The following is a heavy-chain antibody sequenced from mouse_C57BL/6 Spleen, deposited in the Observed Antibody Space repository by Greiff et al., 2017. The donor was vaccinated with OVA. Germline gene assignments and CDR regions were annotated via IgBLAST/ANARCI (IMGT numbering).Heavy chain of an antibody. CDR3: ARYDCARYFDV. D-gene: IGHD2-4*01. V-gene: IGHV14-2*01. CDR2: IDPSDGET. CDR1: GFTFTDYY. J-gene: IGHJ1*03. Sequence: VQLLQPGAELVKPGASVKLSCTASGFTFTDYYMHWVKQRPEQGLEWIGKIDPSDGETNYAPKFQGKATLTADTSSNTAYLQLSSLTSEDAAVYYCARYDCARYFDVWGTGTTGTVSS.